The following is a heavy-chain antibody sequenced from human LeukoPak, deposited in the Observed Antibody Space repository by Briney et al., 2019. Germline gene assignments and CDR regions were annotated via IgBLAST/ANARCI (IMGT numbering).Heavy chain of an antibody. D-gene: IGHD3-22*01. CDR1: GYTFTSYA. J-gene: IGHJ4*02. CDR3: ARAKREIVVVIDY. V-gene: IGHV1-3*01. CDR2: INAGNGNT. Sequence: EASVKVSCKASGYTFTSYAMHWVRQAPGQRLEWMGWINAGNGNTKYSQKFQGRVTITRDTSASTAYMELSSLRSEDTAVYYCARAKREIVVVIDYWGQGTLVTVSS.